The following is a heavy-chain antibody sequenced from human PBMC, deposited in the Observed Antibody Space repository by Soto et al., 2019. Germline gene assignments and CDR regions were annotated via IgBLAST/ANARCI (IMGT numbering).Heavy chain of an antibody. D-gene: IGHD2-21*01. J-gene: IGHJ6*02. Sequence: GGSLRLSCAASGFTFSSYAMSWVRQAPGKGLEWVSAISGSGGSTYYADSVKGRFTISRDNSKNTLYLQMNSLRAEDTAVYYCAKGGLSIYYYGMDVWGQGTTVTVSS. CDR2: ISGSGGST. CDR3: AKGGLSIYYYGMDV. V-gene: IGHV3-23*01. CDR1: GFTFSSYA.